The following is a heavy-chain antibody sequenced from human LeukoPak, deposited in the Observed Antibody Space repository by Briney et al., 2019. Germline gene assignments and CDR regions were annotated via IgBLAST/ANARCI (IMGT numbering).Heavy chain of an antibody. D-gene: IGHD4-11*01. J-gene: IGHJ4*02. CDR1: GGSFSGYY. CDR2: INHSGST. Sequence: SETLSLTCAVYGGSFSGYYWSWIRQPPGKGLEWIGEINHSGSTNYNPSLKSRVTISVDTSKNQFSLKLSSVTAADTAVYYCARFSNYDYFDYWGQGTLVTVSS. V-gene: IGHV4-34*01. CDR3: ARFSNYDYFDY.